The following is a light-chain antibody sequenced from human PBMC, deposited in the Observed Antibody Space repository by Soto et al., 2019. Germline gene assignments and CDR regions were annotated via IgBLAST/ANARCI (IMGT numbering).Light chain of an antibody. CDR3: QQLDSYPIT. CDR2: AAS. J-gene: IGKJ5*01. V-gene: IGKV1-9*01. Sequence: GGRVTITFRASQGISSYLAWYQQKPGKAPNRLIYAASTLQSGVPSRFSGSGSGTEFTLTISSLQPEDFAIYYCQQLDSYPITFGQGTRLEIK. CDR1: QGISSY.